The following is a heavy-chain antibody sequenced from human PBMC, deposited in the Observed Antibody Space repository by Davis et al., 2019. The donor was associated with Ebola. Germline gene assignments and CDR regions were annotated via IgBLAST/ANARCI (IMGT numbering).Heavy chain of an antibody. CDR3: TRDLIVGATPFDY. CDR1: GYTFTSYA. J-gene: IGHJ4*02. D-gene: IGHD1-26*01. CDR2: INAGNGNT. Sequence: ASVKVSCKASGYTFTSYAMHWVRQAPGQRLEWMGWINAGNGNTKYSQKFQGRVTITRDTSASTAYMELSSLRSEDTAVYYCTRDLIVGATPFDYWGQGTLVTVSS. V-gene: IGHV1-3*01.